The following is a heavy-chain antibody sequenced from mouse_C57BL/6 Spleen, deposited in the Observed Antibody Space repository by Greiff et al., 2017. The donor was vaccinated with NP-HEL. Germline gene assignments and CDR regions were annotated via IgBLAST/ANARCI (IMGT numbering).Heavy chain of an antibody. CDR2: IFPGSGST. CDR3: ARYSDDGYYLDY. Sequence: VQLQQSGPELVKPGASVKISCKASGYTFTDYYINWVKQRPGQGLEWIGWIFPGSGSTYYNEKFKGKATLTVDKSSSTAYMWLSSLTSEDSAVYFCARYSDDGYYLDYWGQGTTLTVSS. J-gene: IGHJ2*01. V-gene: IGHV1-75*01. D-gene: IGHD2-3*01. CDR1: GYTFTDYY.